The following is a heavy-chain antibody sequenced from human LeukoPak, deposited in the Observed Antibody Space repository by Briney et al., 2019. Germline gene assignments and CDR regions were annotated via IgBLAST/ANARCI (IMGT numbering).Heavy chain of an antibody. CDR2: IHYSGST. Sequence: SQTLSLTCTVSGGSISSGDYYWSWIRQHPGKGLEWIGYIHYSGSTHYNPSLKSRVIISVDTSKNQFSLKLRSVAAADTAEYYCARSRAGFTVIYFDYWGQGTLVTVSS. D-gene: IGHD4-17*01. J-gene: IGHJ4*02. V-gene: IGHV4-31*03. CDR1: GGSISSGDYY. CDR3: ARSRAGFTVIYFDY.